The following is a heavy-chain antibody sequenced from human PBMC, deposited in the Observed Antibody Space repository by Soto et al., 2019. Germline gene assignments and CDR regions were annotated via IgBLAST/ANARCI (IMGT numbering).Heavy chain of an antibody. CDR3: ARGRYGDF. V-gene: IGHV1-18*01. J-gene: IGHJ4*02. CDR1: GYAFTTYG. D-gene: IGHD1-1*01. Sequence: QVHLVQSGAEVKKPGASLKVSCKVSGYAFTTYGITWVRQAPGQGLEWMGWISAHNGNNNYAQQLQGRVTVTRHPFTSTAYMALMSLRSEVTAVYYCARGRYGDFWGQGARVTASS. CDR2: ISAHNGNN.